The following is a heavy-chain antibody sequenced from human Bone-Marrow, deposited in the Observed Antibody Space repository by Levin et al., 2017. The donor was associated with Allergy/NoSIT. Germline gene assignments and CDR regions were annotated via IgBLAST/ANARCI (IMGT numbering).Heavy chain of an antibody. CDR1: GVSVSSNY. J-gene: IGHJ4*02. D-gene: IGHD1/OR15-1a*01. V-gene: IGHV3-53*01. Sequence: PGGSLRLSCVVSGVSVSSNYMSWVRQAPGKGLEWVSIVYAGGDTYYIDSVKGRFTISRDNSKNTIYLQMNSLRTEDTATYYCARRTRGFYWGPGTQVLVSS. CDR2: VYAGGDT. CDR3: ARRTRGFY.